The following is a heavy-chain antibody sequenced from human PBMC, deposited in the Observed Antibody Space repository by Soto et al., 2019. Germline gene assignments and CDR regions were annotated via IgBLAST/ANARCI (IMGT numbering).Heavy chain of an antibody. CDR2: MNPNSGNT. CDR1: GYTFTSYD. Sequence: ASVKVSCKASGYTFTSYDINWVRQATGQGLEWMGWMNPNSGNTGYAQKFQGRVTMTRNTSISTAYMELSSLRSEDTAVYYCARGPVLRFLEWFRPPTSYGMDVWGQGTTVTVS. CDR3: ARGPVLRFLEWFRPPTSYGMDV. V-gene: IGHV1-8*01. J-gene: IGHJ6*02. D-gene: IGHD3-3*01.